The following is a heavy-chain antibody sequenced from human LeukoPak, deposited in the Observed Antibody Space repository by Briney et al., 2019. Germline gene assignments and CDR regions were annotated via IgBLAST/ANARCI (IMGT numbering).Heavy chain of an antibody. CDR1: GYTLTELS. J-gene: IGHJ4*02. CDR2: IIPIFGTA. D-gene: IGHD5-12*01. Sequence: SVKVSCKVSGYTLTELSMHWVRQAPGKGLEWMGGIIPIFGTANYAQKFQGRVTITADESTSTAYMELSSLRSEDTAVYYCARDSPVGGQPLSGPYDYWGQGTLVTVSS. V-gene: IGHV1-69*13. CDR3: ARDSPVGGQPLSGPYDY.